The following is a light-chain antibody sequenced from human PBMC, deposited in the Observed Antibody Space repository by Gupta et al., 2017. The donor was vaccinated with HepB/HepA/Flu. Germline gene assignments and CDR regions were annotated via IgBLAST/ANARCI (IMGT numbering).Light chain of an antibody. CDR1: QDITNY. J-gene: IGKJ4*01. Sequence: DIQMTKSPSSLSASVGDRVTITCQASQDITNYLNWYQQKAGKAPKVLISDAPNLETGVPSRFSGSGSGTDFTFTISSLHPEDIATYYCQQYDHLPLTFGGGTKVEIK. V-gene: IGKV1-33*01. CDR2: DAP. CDR3: QQYDHLPLT.